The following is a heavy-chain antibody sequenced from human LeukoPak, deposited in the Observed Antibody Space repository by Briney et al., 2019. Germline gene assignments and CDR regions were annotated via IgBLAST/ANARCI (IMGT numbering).Heavy chain of an antibody. V-gene: IGHV3-48*02. CDR2: ISSSSTI. D-gene: IGHD4-17*01. CDR3: ARLDLTTLDY. CDR1: GFTFSSYS. Sequence: GGSLRLSCAASGFTFSSYSMNWVRQAPGKGLEWVSYISSSSTIFYADSVRGRFTVSRDNDKDSLYLQMSSLRDDDTAVYFCARLDLTTLDYWGQGTLVTVSS. J-gene: IGHJ4*02.